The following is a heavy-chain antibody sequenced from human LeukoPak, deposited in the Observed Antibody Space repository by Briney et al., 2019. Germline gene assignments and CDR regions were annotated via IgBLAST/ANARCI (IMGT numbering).Heavy chain of an antibody. Sequence: SETLSLTCTVSGGSITSYYWSWIRQPPGKGLEWIGYIYYSGSTNYNPSLKSRVTISVDTSKNQFSLKLSSVTAADTAVYYCARDQRQGIQLWAFDIWGQGTMVTVSS. D-gene: IGHD5-18*01. J-gene: IGHJ3*02. CDR3: ARDQRQGIQLWAFDI. V-gene: IGHV4-59*01. CDR1: GGSITSYY. CDR2: IYYSGST.